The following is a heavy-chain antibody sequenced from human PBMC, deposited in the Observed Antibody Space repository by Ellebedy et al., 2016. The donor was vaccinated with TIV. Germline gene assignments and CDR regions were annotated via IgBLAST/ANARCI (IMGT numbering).Heavy chain of an antibody. Sequence: WGSLRLSCVASGFSFSSYWMSWVRQAPGKGLEWVANIRQDGSEKYYVDSVKGRFTISRDNAKNSLYLHLNSLKAEDTAMYYCATDGSYGDYLSPTHAFVIWGQGTMVTVSS. D-gene: IGHD4-17*01. CDR3: ATDGSYGDYLSPTHAFVI. J-gene: IGHJ3*02. CDR1: GFSFSSYW. CDR2: IRQDGSEK. V-gene: IGHV3-7*01.